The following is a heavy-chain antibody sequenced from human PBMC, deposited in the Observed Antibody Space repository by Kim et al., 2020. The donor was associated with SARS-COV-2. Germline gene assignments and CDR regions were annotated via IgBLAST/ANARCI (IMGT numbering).Heavy chain of an antibody. J-gene: IGHJ5*02. CDR3: ARVICSSTSCYVHWFDP. V-gene: IGHV4-31*02. D-gene: IGHD2-2*01. Sequence: KSRVTIPVDTSKNQFSLKLGSVTAADTAVYYCARVICSSTSCYVHWFDPWGQGTLVTVSS.